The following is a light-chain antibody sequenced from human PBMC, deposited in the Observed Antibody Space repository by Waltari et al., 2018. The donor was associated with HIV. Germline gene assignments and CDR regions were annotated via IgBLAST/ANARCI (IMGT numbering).Light chain of an antibody. V-gene: IGKV1-12*01. CDR1: QSIGTF. CDR3: QQANNFPHT. J-gene: IGKJ2*01. Sequence: DTQMTPSPSSVSASVGDRITITCRASQSIGTFVAWYQQKPDRTPKPLIFEAARLQPGVPPRFSGSGSGTDFTLTITSLQPEDLATYYCQQANNFPHTFGQGT. CDR2: EAA.